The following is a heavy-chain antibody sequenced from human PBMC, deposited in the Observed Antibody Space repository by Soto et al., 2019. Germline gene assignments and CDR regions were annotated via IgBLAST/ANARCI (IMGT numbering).Heavy chain of an antibody. V-gene: IGHV4-61*01. J-gene: IGHJ6*02. Sequence: SETLSLTCTVSGGSVSSGSYYWSWIRQPPGKGLEWIGYIYYSGSTNYNPSPKSRVTISVDTSKNQFSLKLSSVTAADTAVYYCARETAKDVLRFLEWPQDYYYGMDVWGQGTTVTVSS. CDR2: IYYSGST. CDR1: GGSVSSGSYY. D-gene: IGHD3-3*01. CDR3: ARETAKDVLRFLEWPQDYYYGMDV.